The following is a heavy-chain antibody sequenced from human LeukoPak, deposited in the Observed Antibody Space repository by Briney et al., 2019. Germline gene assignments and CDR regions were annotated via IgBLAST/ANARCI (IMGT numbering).Heavy chain of an antibody. D-gene: IGHD4-17*01. CDR2: ISSSSSYI. Sequence: PGGSLRLSCAASGFTFNTYTMNWVRQAPGKGLEWVSSISSSSSYIYYADSVKGRFTISRDNAKNSLYLQMNSLRAEDTAVYYCASALFYGDYVADYMDVWGKGTTVTISS. CDR3: ASALFYGDYVADYMDV. V-gene: IGHV3-21*01. CDR1: GFTFNTYT. J-gene: IGHJ6*03.